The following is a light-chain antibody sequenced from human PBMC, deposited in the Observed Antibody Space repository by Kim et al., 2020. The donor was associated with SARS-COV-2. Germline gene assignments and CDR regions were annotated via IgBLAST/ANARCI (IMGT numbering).Light chain of an antibody. CDR1: TVGVKS. Sequence: APEKTASRTWGGDTVGVKSVHWYQQKPGQAPVVVIHYDSDRPSGIPERFSGSNSGNTATLTITGVEAGDEADYYCQVWDNSRVHLVFGGGTQLTVL. J-gene: IGLJ2*01. CDR2: YDS. V-gene: IGLV3-21*04. CDR3: QVWDNSRVHLV.